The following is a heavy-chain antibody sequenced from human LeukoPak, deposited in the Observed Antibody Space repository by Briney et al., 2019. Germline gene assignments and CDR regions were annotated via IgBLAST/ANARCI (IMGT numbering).Heavy chain of an antibody. J-gene: IGHJ4*02. CDR3: ARDPRGSSSNY. CDR1: GFTFSNYN. CDR2: ISSSSSYI. D-gene: IGHD6-6*01. V-gene: IGHV3-21*01. Sequence: PGGSLRLSCAASGFTFSNYNLNWVRQAPGKGLEWVSSISSSSSYIYYADSVKGRFTISRDNAKNSLYLQMNSLRAEDTAVYYCARDPRGSSSNYWGQGTLVTVSS.